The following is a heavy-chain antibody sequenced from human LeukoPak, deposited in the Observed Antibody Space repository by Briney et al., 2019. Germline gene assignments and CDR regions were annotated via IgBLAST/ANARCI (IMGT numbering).Heavy chain of an antibody. CDR1: GFTFSSYG. D-gene: IGHD2-21*01. J-gene: IGHJ4*02. Sequence: GGSLRLSCAASGFTFSSYGMSWVRQAPGKGPEWVSVISGSGGSTYYADSVKGRFTISRYNSKNTLNLQMNSLRAEDTAVYYCAKDYRIGYSDHFDYWGQGALVTVSS. CDR3: AKDYRIGYSDHFDY. V-gene: IGHV3-23*01. CDR2: ISGSGGST.